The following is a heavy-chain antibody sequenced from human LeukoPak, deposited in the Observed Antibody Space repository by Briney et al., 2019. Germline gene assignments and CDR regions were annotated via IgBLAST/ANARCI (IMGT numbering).Heavy chain of an antibody. CDR3: ARDAPQVPAAGVLAS. CDR2: MYSRGDT. Sequence: GGSLRLSCVASGFTVSDNYISWVRQAPGKGLEWVSVMYSRGDTYYANSVKGRFTLSRDISKNTLYLQMDGLRNEDTAMYYCARDAPQVPAAGVLASWGRGTLVIASS. J-gene: IGHJ5*02. V-gene: IGHV3-53*01. D-gene: IGHD6-13*01. CDR1: GFTVSDNY.